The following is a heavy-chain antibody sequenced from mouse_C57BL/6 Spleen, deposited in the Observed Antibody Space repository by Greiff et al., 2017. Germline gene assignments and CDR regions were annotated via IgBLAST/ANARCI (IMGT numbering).Heavy chain of an antibody. V-gene: IGHV1-82*01. CDR3: ARDGGYYAMDY. CDR2: IYPGDGDT. Sequence: QVQLKQSGPELVKPGASVKISCKASGYAFSSSWMNWVKQRPGKGLEWIGRIYPGDGDTNYNGKFKGKATLTADKSSSTAYMQLSSLTSEDSAVYFCARDGGYYAMDYWGQGTSVTVSS. J-gene: IGHJ4*01. CDR1: GYAFSSSW. D-gene: IGHD1-1*02.